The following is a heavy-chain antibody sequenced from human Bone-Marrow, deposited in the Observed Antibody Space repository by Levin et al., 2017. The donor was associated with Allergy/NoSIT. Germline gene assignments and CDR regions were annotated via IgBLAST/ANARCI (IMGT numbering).Heavy chain of an antibody. J-gene: IGHJ3*01. V-gene: IGHV4-59*08. CDR2: IYHSGST. CDR1: DGSISSYF. D-gene: IGHD1-26*01. CDR3: ARRKGAVVEAFDV. Sequence: SETLSLTCTVPDGSISSYFWSWIWQSPGKGLEWIGYIYHSGSTNSNPSLRSRVTMSIDTSKNQFSLNLTSVTAADTAIYYCARRKGAVVEAFDVWGQGTMVSVS.